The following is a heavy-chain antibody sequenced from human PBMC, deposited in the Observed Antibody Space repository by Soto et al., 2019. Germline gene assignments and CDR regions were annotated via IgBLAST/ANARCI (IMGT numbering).Heavy chain of an antibody. CDR2: IWYDGSNK. CDR3: GRDGALGDTAVVDS. CDR1: GFTFSTYG. Sequence: QVQLVVPGGGVVQPGKSLRLSCAASGFTFSTYGMHWVRQAPGKGLVWVAVIWYDGSNKYHGDSLKGRFTISRDNAKNTLYLQINTLRAEDTAVYYCGRDGALGDTAVVDSWGQGTLVTVSS. D-gene: IGHD5-18*01. V-gene: IGHV3-33*01. J-gene: IGHJ4*02.